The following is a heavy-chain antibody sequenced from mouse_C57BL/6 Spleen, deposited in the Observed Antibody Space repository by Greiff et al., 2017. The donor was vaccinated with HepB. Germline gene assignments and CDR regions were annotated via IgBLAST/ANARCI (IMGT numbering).Heavy chain of an antibody. Sequence: EVKVVESGGDLVKPGGSLKLSCAASGFTFSSYGMSWVRQTPDKRLEWVATISSGGSYTYYPDSVKGRFTISRDNAKNTLYLQMSSLKSEDTAMYYCARHELGKGAWFAYWGQGTLVTVSA. D-gene: IGHD4-1*01. J-gene: IGHJ3*01. V-gene: IGHV5-6*01. CDR1: GFTFSSYG. CDR3: ARHELGKGAWFAY. CDR2: ISSGGSYT.